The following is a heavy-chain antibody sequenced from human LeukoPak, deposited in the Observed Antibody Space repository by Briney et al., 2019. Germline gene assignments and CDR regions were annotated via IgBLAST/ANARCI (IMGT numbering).Heavy chain of an antibody. J-gene: IGHJ4*02. CDR3: ARELGITMVRGVIIGDLYFDY. CDR1: GCTFSSYA. Sequence: GASVKVSCKASGCTFSSYAISWVRQAHGQGLEWMGGIIPIFGTANYEQKFQGRVTITADESTSTANMELSSLRSEDTAVYYCARELGITMVRGVIIGDLYFDYWGQGTLVTVSS. V-gene: IGHV1-69*13. CDR2: IIPIFGTA. D-gene: IGHD3-10*01.